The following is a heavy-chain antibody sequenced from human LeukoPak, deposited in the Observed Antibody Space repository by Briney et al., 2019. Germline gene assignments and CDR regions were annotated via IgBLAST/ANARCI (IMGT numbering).Heavy chain of an antibody. V-gene: IGHV4-39*01. J-gene: IGHJ5*02. D-gene: IGHD6-19*01. CDR1: GGSISSSSYY. Sequence: SETLSLTCTVSGGSISSSSYYWGWIRQPPGKGLEWIGSIYYSGSTYYNPSLKSRVTISVDTSKNQFSLKLSSVTAADTAVYYCARPLHSSGWKYNWFDPWGQGTLFTVSS. CDR2: IYYSGST. CDR3: ARPLHSSGWKYNWFDP.